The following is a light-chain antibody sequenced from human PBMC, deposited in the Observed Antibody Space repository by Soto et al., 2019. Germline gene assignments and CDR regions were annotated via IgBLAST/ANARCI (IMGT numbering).Light chain of an antibody. Sequence: EIVLTQSPGTLSLSPGEMTTLSCRASQTVSNNYLAWYQQKPGQAPRLLISGASSRATGIPDSFNGSGSGTDFTLTITRLEPEDFAVYYCQQYGSSPSTFGQGTKV. V-gene: IGKV3-20*01. CDR2: GAS. J-gene: IGKJ1*01. CDR3: QQYGSSPST. CDR1: QTVSNNY.